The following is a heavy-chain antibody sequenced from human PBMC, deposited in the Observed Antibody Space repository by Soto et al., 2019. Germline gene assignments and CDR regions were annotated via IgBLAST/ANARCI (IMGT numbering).Heavy chain of an antibody. CDR1: GFTFSSYS. CDR3: AGVQWLVRSFDY. CDR2: ISSSSSYI. V-gene: IGHV3-21*01. D-gene: IGHD6-19*01. Sequence: GGSLRLSCAASGFTFSSYSMNWVCQAPGKGLEWVSSISSSSSYIYYADSVKGRFTISRDNAKNSLYLQMNSLRAEDTAVYYCAGVQWLVRSFDYWGQGTLVTVSS. J-gene: IGHJ4*02.